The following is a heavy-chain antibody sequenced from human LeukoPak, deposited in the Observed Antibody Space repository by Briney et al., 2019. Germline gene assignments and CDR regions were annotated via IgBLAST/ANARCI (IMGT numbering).Heavy chain of an antibody. CDR2: INHSGST. CDR1: GGSFSGYY. Sequence: SETLSLTCAVYGGSFSGYYWSWIRQPPGKGLEWIGEINHSGSTNYNPSLKSRVTISVDTSKNQFSLKLSSVTAADTAVCYCARGFDSSGYSDVVYWGQGTLVTVSS. D-gene: IGHD3-22*01. J-gene: IGHJ4*02. CDR3: ARGFDSSGYSDVVY. V-gene: IGHV4-34*01.